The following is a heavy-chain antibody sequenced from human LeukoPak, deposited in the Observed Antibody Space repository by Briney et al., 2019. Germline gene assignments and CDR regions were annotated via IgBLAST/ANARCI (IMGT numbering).Heavy chain of an antibody. Sequence: PGGSLRLSCAASGFTFSSYSMNWVRQAPGQGLEWVSSISSSSSYIYYADSVKGRFTISRDNAKNSLYLQMNSLRAEDTAVYYCARLTMVRGVIPDYWGQGTLVTVSS. D-gene: IGHD3-10*01. J-gene: IGHJ4*02. CDR3: ARLTMVRGVIPDY. CDR2: ISSSSSYI. CDR1: GFTFSSYS. V-gene: IGHV3-21*01.